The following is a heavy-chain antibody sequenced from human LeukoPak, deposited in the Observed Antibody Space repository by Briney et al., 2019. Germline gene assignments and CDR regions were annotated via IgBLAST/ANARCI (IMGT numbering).Heavy chain of an antibody. V-gene: IGHV3-30*04. CDR1: GFTFSSYA. CDR2: ISYDGSNK. D-gene: IGHD2-2*01. J-gene: IGHJ6*02. CDR3: ARALENIVVVPAAMDPHYYYYGMDV. Sequence: GGSLRLSCAASGFTFSSYAMHWVRQAPGKGLERVAVISYDGSNKYYADSVKGRFTISRDNSKNTLYLQMNSLRAEDTAVYYCARALENIVVVPAAMDPHYYYYGMDVWGQGTTVTVSS.